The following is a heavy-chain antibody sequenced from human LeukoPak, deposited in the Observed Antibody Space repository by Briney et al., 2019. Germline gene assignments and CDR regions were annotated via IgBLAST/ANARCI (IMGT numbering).Heavy chain of an antibody. J-gene: IGHJ4*02. V-gene: IGHV3-49*03. CDR2: IRSKAYGGTA. CDR1: GFTFGDYA. Sequence: GGSLRLSCTTSGFTFGDYAMSWFRQAPGKGLEWVGFIRSKAYGGTAEYAASVKGRFTISRDDSKSIAYLQMNSLETEDTAVYYCTRDRGHSDILTGAFYPHFDYWGQGTLVTVSS. CDR3: TRDRGHSDILTGAFYPHFDY. D-gene: IGHD3-9*01.